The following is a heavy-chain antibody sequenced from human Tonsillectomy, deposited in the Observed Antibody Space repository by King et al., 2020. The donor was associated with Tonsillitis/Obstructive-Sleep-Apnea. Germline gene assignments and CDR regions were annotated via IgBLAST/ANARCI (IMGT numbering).Heavy chain of an antibody. J-gene: IGHJ5*02. CDR2: IWYDGSNK. V-gene: IGHV3-33*01. D-gene: IGHD1-1*01. CDR1: GFTFSSYG. Sequence: VQLVESGGGVVQPGRSLRLSCAASGFTFSSYGMHWVRQAPGKGLEWVAVIWYDGSNKYYADSVKGRFTLSRDNSKNTLYLQMNSLRAEDTDVHYCARGYGIWFDPWGQGTLVTVSS. CDR3: ARGYGIWFDP.